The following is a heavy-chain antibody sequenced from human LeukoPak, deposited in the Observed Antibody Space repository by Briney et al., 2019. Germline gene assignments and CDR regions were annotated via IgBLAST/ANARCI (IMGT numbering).Heavy chain of an antibody. D-gene: IGHD3-10*01. CDR1: GGSISNNY. CDR2: VFYRGST. V-gene: IGHV4-59*01. Sequence: SETLSLTCTVSGGSISNNYWTWLRQPPGKELEWLGYVFYRGSTNYNPSLRSRVTMSLDTSKHQFSLEVRSVTDADTAVYYCARGNYYASGGLDTWGPGIRVTVSS. J-gene: IGHJ5*02. CDR3: ARGNYYASGGLDT.